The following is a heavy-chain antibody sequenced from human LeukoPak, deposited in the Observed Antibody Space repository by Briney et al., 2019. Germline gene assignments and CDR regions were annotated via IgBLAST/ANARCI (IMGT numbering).Heavy chain of an antibody. J-gene: IGHJ6*03. Sequence: ASVKVSCKASGYTFTGYYMHWVRQAPGQGLEWMGWINPNSGGTNYAQKFQGRVTMTRDTSISTAYMELSRLRSDDMAVYYCARGDDSSGYYSYYYYYYMDVWGKGTTVTVSS. CDR1: GYTFTGYY. V-gene: IGHV1-2*02. CDR2: INPNSGGT. CDR3: ARGDDSSGYYSYYYYYYMDV. D-gene: IGHD3-22*01.